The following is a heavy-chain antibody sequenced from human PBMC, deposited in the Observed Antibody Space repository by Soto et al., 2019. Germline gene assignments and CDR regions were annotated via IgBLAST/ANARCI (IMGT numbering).Heavy chain of an antibody. J-gene: IGHJ4*02. D-gene: IGHD5-18*01. Sequence: CGSTKYNPSLKSRVTILEDTSKNQFSLKLNSVTAGDPAVYYCAREGRMGTFDYWAQGALGSVSS. CDR2: CGST. V-gene: IGHV4-59*01. CDR3: AREGRMGTFDY.